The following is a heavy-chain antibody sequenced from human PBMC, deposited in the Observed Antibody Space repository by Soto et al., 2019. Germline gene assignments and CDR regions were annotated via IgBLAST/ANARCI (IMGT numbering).Heavy chain of an antibody. Sequence: EVQLVESGGGLVKPGGSLRLSCAASGFTFSNAWMTWVRQAPGKGLEWVGRIKSKSDGGTIDNAAPVKGRFTISRDDSKNTLYLQMNSLRAEDTAVYYCARDRGYYYYGMDVWGQGTTVTVSS. CDR3: ARDRGYYYYGMDV. CDR1: GFTFSNAW. V-gene: IGHV3-15*01. J-gene: IGHJ6*02. CDR2: IKSKSDGGTI. D-gene: IGHD1-26*01.